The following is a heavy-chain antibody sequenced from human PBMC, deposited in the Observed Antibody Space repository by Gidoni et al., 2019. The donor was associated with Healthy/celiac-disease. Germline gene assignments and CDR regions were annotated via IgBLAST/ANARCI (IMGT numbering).Heavy chain of an antibody. J-gene: IGHJ4*02. D-gene: IGHD2-21*02. V-gene: IGHV3-66*02. CDR1: GFPVSSNY. CDR3: AREGAYCGGDCYPLWY. CDR2: IYSGGST. Sequence: EVQLVESGGGLVQPGGSLRLSCAASGFPVSSNYMSWVRQAPGKGLEWVSVIYSGGSTYYADSVKGRFTISRDNSKNTLYLQMNSLRAEDTAVYYCAREGAYCGGDCYPLWYWGQGTLVTVSS.